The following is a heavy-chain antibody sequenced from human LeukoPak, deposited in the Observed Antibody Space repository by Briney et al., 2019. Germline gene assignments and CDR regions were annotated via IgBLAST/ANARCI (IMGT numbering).Heavy chain of an antibody. CDR1: GFSFDGLA. V-gene: IGHV3-30*01. CDR2: ISYDTTNK. D-gene: IGHD2-21*02. J-gene: IGHJ4*02. Sequence: GSSLRLSCVASGFSFDGLAMSSVRQAPGKGLEWVPLISYDTTNKYDADSVRGRFPISRDHSKITLFLQMDSLRPEDTVVYYCVRDLLMTDQDFWGQGTLVTVSS. CDR3: VRDLLMTDQDF.